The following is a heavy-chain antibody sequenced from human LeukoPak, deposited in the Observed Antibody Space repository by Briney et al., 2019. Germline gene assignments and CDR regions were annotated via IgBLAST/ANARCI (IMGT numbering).Heavy chain of an antibody. V-gene: IGHV3-30*03. CDR3: ATNSRRPHQYYMDV. Sequence: GGSLRLSCAASGFTFSSYDMHWVRQAPGKGLEWVTLISYDGGNKYYGDPVKGRFTISRDNSKNTLYLQMTSLRVEDTAFYYCATNSRRPHQYYMDVWGKGTTVTVSS. CDR1: GFTFSSYD. CDR2: ISYDGGNK. D-gene: IGHD1-14*01. J-gene: IGHJ6*03.